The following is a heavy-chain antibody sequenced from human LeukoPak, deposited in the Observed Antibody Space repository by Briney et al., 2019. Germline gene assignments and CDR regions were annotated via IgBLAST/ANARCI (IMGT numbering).Heavy chain of an antibody. D-gene: IGHD6-19*01. J-gene: IGHJ4*02. Sequence: GGSLRLSCAASGFTFDDYAMHWVRHAPGKGLEWVSGISWNSGSIGYADSVKGRFTISRDNAKNSLYLQMNSLRAEDTALYYCAKDNPDSSGWDYWGQGTLVTVSS. CDR3: AKDNPDSSGWDY. CDR2: ISWNSGSI. V-gene: IGHV3-9*01. CDR1: GFTFDDYA.